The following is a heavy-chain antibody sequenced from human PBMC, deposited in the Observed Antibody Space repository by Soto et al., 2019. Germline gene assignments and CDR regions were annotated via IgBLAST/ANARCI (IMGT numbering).Heavy chain of an antibody. Sequence: ALVQVACKASGYSFTSYGSSWGRQAPGQGLEWMGWMNPNSGNTGYAQKFQGRVTMTRNTSTSTAYMELSSLRSEDTAVYYCVRDSPIGSTYSGYDGIDYWGQGTLVTVSS. D-gene: IGHD5-12*01. CDR3: VRDSPIGSTYSGYDGIDY. J-gene: IGHJ4*02. V-gene: IGHV1-8*02. CDR2: MNPNSGNT. CDR1: GYSFTSYG.